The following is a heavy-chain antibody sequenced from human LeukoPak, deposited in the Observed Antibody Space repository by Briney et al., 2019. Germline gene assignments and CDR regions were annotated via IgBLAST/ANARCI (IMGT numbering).Heavy chain of an antibody. D-gene: IGHD6-19*01. J-gene: IGHJ4*02. V-gene: IGHV3-48*03. CDR2: ISSSGRTI. CDR3: ARAGSTGFVDY. Sequence: PGGSLRLSCAASGFTFSSYEMNWVRQAPGKGLEWISYISSSGRTIYYADSVKGRFTISRDNAKNSLYLQMNSLRVEDTAVYYCARAGSTGFVDYWGQGTLVTVSS. CDR1: GFTFSSYE.